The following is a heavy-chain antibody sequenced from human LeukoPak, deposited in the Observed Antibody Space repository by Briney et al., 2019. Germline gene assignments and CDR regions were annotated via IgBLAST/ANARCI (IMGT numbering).Heavy chain of an antibody. CDR3: ATRDGYNAFDI. V-gene: IGHV4-59*08. J-gene: IGHJ3*02. Sequence: KTSETLSLTCTVSGGSISSYYWSWIRQPPGKGLEWIGYIYYSGSTNYNPSLKSRVTISVDTSKNQFSLKLRSVTAADTAVYYCATRDGYNAFDIWGQGTMVSVSS. D-gene: IGHD5-24*01. CDR2: IYYSGST. CDR1: GGSISSYY.